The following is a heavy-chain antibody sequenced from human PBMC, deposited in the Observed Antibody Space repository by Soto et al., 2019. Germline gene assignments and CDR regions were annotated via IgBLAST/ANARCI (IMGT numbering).Heavy chain of an antibody. CDR3: ASGRMPTFRVGFDY. J-gene: IGHJ4*02. CDR2: ISGGGNT. D-gene: IGHD1-1*01. Sequence: EVQLLESGGGLEQPGGSLRLSCAASGVTVSTNGMTWVRQAPGKGLEWVLTISGGGNTYYADSVTGRFSTFRDNYKNTLFLQMSSLRVEDTAIYYCASGRMPTFRVGFDYWGQGTLVTVSS. V-gene: IGHV3-23*01. CDR1: GVTVSTNG.